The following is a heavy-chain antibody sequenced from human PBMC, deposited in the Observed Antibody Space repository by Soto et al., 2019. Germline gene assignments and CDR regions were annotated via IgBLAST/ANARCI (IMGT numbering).Heavy chain of an antibody. CDR1: GFTFSDYY. Sequence: QVQLVESGGGLVKPGGSLRLSCAASGFTFSDYYMSWIRQAPGKGLEWVSYISSSGSTIYYADSVKGRFTISRDNAKNPLYLQMNSLRAEDTAVYYCARGPRAGDYVNYYYDYYMDVWGKWTTVTVSS. CDR3: ARGPRAGDYVNYYYDYYMDV. J-gene: IGHJ6*03. D-gene: IGHD4-17*01. V-gene: IGHV3-11*01. CDR2: ISSSGSTI.